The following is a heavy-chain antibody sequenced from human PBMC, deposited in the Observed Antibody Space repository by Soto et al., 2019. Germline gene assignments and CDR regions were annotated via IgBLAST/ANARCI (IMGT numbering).Heavy chain of an antibody. CDR3: AREGPGGYFDL. D-gene: IGHD3-16*01. J-gene: IGHJ2*01. CDR1: GGTFSSYT. Sequence: QVQLVQSGAEVKKPGSSVKVSCKASGGTFSSYTISWVRQAPGQGLEWMGRIIPILGIANYAQKFQGRVTITADKATSTAYMELSSLSSEDTAVYYCAREGPGGYFDLWGRGTLVTVSS. V-gene: IGHV1-69*08. CDR2: IIPILGIA.